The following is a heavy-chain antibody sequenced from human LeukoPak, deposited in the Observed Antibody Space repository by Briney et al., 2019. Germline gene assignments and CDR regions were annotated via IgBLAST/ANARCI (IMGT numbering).Heavy chain of an antibody. CDR2: IIPIFGTA. Sequence: SVKVSCKASGGNFSSYAISWVRQAPGQGLEWMGGIIPIFGTANYAQKFQGRVTITTDESTSTAYMELSSLRSEDTAVYYCARYSSSSGWFDPWGQGTLVTVSS. CDR1: GGNFSSYA. D-gene: IGHD6-6*01. J-gene: IGHJ5*02. CDR3: ARYSSSSGWFDP. V-gene: IGHV1-69*05.